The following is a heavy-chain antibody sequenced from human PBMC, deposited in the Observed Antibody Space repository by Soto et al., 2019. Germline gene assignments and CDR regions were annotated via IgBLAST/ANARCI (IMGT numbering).Heavy chain of an antibody. CDR1: GFTFSSYG. CDR3: AKGVVVATTDVHR. D-gene: IGHD2-15*01. J-gene: IGHJ1*01. V-gene: IGHV3-30*18. Sequence: QVQLVESGGGVVQPGRSLRLSCAASGFTFSSYGMHWVRQAPGKGLEWVAVISYDGSDKYYADSVKGRFTISRDNSNNTMYLQMDSLRAEDTAVYYCAKGVVVATTDVHRWGQGTLVTVSS. CDR2: ISYDGSDK.